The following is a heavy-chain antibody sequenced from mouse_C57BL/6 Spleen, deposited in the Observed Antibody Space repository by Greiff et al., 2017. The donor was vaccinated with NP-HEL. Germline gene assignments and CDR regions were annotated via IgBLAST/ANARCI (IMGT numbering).Heavy chain of an antibody. V-gene: IGHV1-81*01. J-gene: IGHJ1*03. D-gene: IGHD1-1*01. CDR3: ARWGYGSSYRYFDV. CDR1: GYTFTSYG. CDR2: IYPRSGNT. Sequence: VKLQQSGAELARPGALVQLSCKASGYTFTSYGISWVKQRTGQGLEWIGEIYPRSGNTYYNEKFKGKATLTADKSSSTAYMELRSLTSEDSAVYFCARWGYGSSYRYFDVWGTGTTVTVSS.